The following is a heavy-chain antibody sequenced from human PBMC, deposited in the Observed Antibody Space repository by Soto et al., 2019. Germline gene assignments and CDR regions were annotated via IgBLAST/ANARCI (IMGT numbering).Heavy chain of an antibody. CDR1: GLTVSSRF. D-gene: IGHD3-16*01. CDR3: ASRPGVFGPPYVLPLDY. CDR2: LYSGGST. Sequence: EVQLVESGGGLAQPGGSLRLSCAASGLTVSSRFMSWVRQAPGKGLEWVSFLYSGGSTYYADSVKDRFTISRDNSKNTLYLQMNSLRAEDTGVYYCASRPGVFGPPYVLPLDYWGPGTLVTVSS. V-gene: IGHV3-66*01. J-gene: IGHJ4*02.